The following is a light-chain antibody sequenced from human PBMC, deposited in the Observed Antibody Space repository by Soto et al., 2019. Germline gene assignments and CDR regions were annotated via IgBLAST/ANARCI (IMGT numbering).Light chain of an antibody. CDR2: DAS. Sequence: DIQMTQSPSSLSASVGDRVTTTCQASQDITNYLNWYQQKPGKAPKLLIYDASNLEIGVPSRFSGSGSGTDFTFTISGLQPEDFATYYCQLYGNYRPITFGGGTKVEIK. CDR1: QDITNY. CDR3: QLYGNYRPIT. J-gene: IGKJ4*01. V-gene: IGKV1-33*01.